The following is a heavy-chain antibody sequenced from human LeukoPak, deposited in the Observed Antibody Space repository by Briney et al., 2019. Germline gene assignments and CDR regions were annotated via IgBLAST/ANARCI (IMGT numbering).Heavy chain of an antibody. CDR1: GFTFSGNW. CDR3: ARDNVEGYFDY. V-gene: IGHV3-7*01. D-gene: IGHD2-21*01. CDR2: IKEDGSEK. Sequence: GGSLRLSCAASGFTFSGNWMSWVRQAPGKGLEWVANIKEDGSEKYYVGSVKGRFTISRDNAKNSLYLQMNSLRAEDTGVYYCARDNVEGYFDYWGQGTLVTVSP. J-gene: IGHJ4*02.